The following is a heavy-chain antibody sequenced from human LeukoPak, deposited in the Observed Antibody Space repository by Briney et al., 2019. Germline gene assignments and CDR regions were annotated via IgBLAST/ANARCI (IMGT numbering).Heavy chain of an antibody. CDR1: GGSISSYY. V-gene: IGHV4-59*01. J-gene: IGHJ5*02. Sequence: SETLSLTCTVSGGSISSYYWSWIRQPPGKGLEWIGYIYYSGGTNYNPSLKSRVTISVDTSKNQFSLKLSSVTAADTAIYYCARLDYSSWHNLFGPWGRGTLVTVSS. CDR2: IYYSGGT. D-gene: IGHD6-6*01. CDR3: ARLDYSSWHNLFGP.